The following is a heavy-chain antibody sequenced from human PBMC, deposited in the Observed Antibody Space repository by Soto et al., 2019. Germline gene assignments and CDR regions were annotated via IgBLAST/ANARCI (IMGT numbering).Heavy chain of an antibody. CDR2: IYYSGST. CDR1: GGSISSGGYY. CDR3: ARSASNIVSDYFDY. J-gene: IGHJ4*02. D-gene: IGHD5-12*01. Sequence: PSETLSLTCTVSGGSISSGGYYWSWIRQHPGKGLEWIGYIYYSGSTYYNPSLKSRVTISVDTSKNQFSLKLSSVTAADTAVYYCARSASNIVSDYFDYWGQGTLVTVSS. V-gene: IGHV4-31*03.